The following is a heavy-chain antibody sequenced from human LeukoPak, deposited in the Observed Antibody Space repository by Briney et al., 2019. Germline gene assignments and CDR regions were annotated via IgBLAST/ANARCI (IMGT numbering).Heavy chain of an antibody. V-gene: IGHV4-59*01. D-gene: IGHD3-22*01. Sequence: SETLSLTCTVSGDSISSYYWSWIRQPPGKGLEWIGYIYYSGSTNYNPSLKSRVTISVDTPKNQFSLKLSSVTAADTAVYYCARSRDYYDSSGYYSWWYFDLWGRGTLVIVSS. CDR3: ARSRDYYDSSGYYSWWYFDL. CDR2: IYYSGST. CDR1: GDSISSYY. J-gene: IGHJ2*01.